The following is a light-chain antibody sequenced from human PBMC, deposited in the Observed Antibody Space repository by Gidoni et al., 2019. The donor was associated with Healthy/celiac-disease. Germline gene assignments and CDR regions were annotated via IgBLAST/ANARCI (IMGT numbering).Light chain of an antibody. V-gene: IGKV2-28*01. J-gene: IGKJ2*01. CDR3: MQALQTPYT. CDR2: LGP. Sequence: IVMTQPPLSLPVTPGEPASISCRSSQSLLHSNGYHDLDWYLQKPGQSPQLLIYLGPNRPSGVPDRFGGGGSGTDFTLKISRVEAEDVGVYFCMQALQTPYTFGQXTKLEIK. CDR1: QSLLHSNGYHD.